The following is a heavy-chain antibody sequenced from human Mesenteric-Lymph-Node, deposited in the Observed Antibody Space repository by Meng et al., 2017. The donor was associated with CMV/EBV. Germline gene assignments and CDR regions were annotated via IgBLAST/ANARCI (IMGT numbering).Heavy chain of an antibody. Sequence: GGSLRLSCAASGFTFSSYGMHWVRQAPGKGLEWVAFIRYDGSNKDYADSVKGRFTISRDNSKNTLYLQMNSLRAEDTALYYCAKERITISGVAWDYYFDYWGQGTLVTVSS. J-gene: IGHJ4*02. CDR1: GFTFSSYG. V-gene: IGHV3-30*02. CDR3: AKERITISGVAWDYYFDY. CDR2: IRYDGSNK. D-gene: IGHD3-3*01.